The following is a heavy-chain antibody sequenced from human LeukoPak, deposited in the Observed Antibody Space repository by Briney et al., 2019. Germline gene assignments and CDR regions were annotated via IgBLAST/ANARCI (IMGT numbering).Heavy chain of an antibody. CDR2: IIPIFGTA. D-gene: IGHD1-26*01. CDR1: GGTFSSYA. Sequence: GASVKVSCKASGGTFSSYAISWVRQAPGQGLEWMGGIIPIFGTANYAQKFQGRVTITTDESTSTAYMELSSLRSEDTVVYYCASRGGNYVDYYYMDVWGKGTTVTVSS. V-gene: IGHV1-69*05. CDR3: ASRGGNYVDYYYMDV. J-gene: IGHJ6*03.